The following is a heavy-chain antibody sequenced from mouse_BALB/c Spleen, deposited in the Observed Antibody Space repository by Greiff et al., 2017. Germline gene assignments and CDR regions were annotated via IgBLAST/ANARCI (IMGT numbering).Heavy chain of an antibody. V-gene: IGHV3-1*02. D-gene: IGHD1-1*01. J-gene: IGHJ3*01. Sequence: EVKLVESGPDLVKPSQSLSLTCTVTGYSITSGYSWYLIRQSPGNQLEWMGFIHYSGSTNYKPSLKSRITITPDTSKNQFFLQLNSVTTEDTATYYCAGGGYGSSFAYWGQGTLVTVSA. CDR2: IHYSGST. CDR1: GYSITSGYS. CDR3: AGGGYGSSFAY.